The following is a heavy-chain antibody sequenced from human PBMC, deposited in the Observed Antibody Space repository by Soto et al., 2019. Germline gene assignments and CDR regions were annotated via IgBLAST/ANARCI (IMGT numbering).Heavy chain of an antibody. CDR1: GDTFKNCV. D-gene: IGHD3-10*01. J-gene: IGHJ6*02. CDR3: AAELGFGKLSVV. V-gene: IGHV1-69*01. Sequence: QVQVVQSGVEVRRPGSSVKVSCKASGDTFKNCVISWVRPAPGQGLEWMGGIIPLFGTTDFVQRFQGRLTITTDESTTTAYMELSRLRSEDTATYYCAAELGFGKLSVVWGQGTTVIVSS. CDR2: IIPLFGTT.